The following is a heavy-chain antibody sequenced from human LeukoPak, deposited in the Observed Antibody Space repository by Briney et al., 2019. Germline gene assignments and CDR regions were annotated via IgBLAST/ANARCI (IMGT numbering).Heavy chain of an antibody. CDR2: ISGSGGST. Sequence: GGSLRLSCAASGFTFSSYAMSRVRQAPGKGLEWVSAISGSGGSTYYADSVKGRFTISRDNSKNTLYLQMNSLRAEDTAVYYCAKSRHVGYYYDSSGYYYFDYWGQGTLVTVSS. CDR1: GFTFSSYA. J-gene: IGHJ4*02. D-gene: IGHD3-22*01. CDR3: AKSRHVGYYYDSSGYYYFDY. V-gene: IGHV3-23*01.